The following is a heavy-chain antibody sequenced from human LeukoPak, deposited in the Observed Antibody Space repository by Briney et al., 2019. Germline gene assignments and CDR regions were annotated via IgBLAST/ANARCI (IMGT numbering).Heavy chain of an antibody. J-gene: IGHJ1*01. CDR2: IRSKANSYAT. D-gene: IGHD3-22*01. Sequence: GGSLRLSRAASGFTFSGSAMHWVRQASGKGLEWVGRIRSKANSYATAYAASVKGRFTISRDDSKNTAYLQMNSLKTEDTAVYYCTSSSDYYDKDRAEYFQHWGQGTLVTVSS. CDR3: TSSSDYYDKDRAEYFQH. V-gene: IGHV3-73*01. CDR1: GFTFSGSA.